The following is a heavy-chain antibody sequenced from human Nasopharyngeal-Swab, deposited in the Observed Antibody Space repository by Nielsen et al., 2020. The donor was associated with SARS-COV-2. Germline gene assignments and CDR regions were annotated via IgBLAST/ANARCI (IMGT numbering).Heavy chain of an antibody. V-gene: IGHV7-4-1*02. J-gene: IGHJ4*02. CDR2: INTNTGNP. CDR1: GYTFTSYA. CDR3: ARVGTLYDFWSGYYYY. D-gene: IGHD3-3*01. Sequence: ASVKVSCKASGYTFTSYAMNWVRQAPGQGLEWMGRINTNTGNPTYAQGFTGRFVFSLDTSVSTAYLQISSLKAEDTAVYYCARVGTLYDFWSGYYYYWGQGTLVTVSS.